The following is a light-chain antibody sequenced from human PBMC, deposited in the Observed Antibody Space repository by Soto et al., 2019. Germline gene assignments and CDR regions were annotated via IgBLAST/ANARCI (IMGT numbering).Light chain of an antibody. V-gene: IGKV3-11*01. CDR2: DAS. CDR3: QQRSNWPSIT. Sequence: EIVLTQSPGTLSLSPGERATLSCRASQSVSSHLAWFQQRPGQAPRLLIYDASNRATGIPARFSGSGSGTDFTLTISSLEPEDFAVYYCQQRSNWPSITFGQGTRLEIK. CDR1: QSVSSH. J-gene: IGKJ5*01.